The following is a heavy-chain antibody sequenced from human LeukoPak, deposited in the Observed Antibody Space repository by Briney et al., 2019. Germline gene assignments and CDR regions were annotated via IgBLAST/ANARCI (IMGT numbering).Heavy chain of an antibody. CDR1: GYTFTGYY. CDR3: ARESVVVVTAQAFQH. CDR2: INPNSGGT. V-gene: IGHV1-2*06. J-gene: IGHJ1*01. Sequence: ASVKVSCKASGYTFTGYYMHWVRQAPGQGLEWMGRINPNSGGTNYAQKFQGRVTITRDMSTSTAYMELGSLRSEDTAVYYCARESVVVVTAQAFQHWGQGTLVTVSS. D-gene: IGHD2-21*02.